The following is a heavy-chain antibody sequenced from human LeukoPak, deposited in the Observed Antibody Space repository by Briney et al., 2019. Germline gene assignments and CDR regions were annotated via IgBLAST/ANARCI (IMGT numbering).Heavy chain of an antibody. J-gene: IGHJ4*02. CDR2: IRSKAYGGTA. Sequence: GGSLRLSCAASAFTFSSYGMHWVRQAPGKGLEWVGVIRSKAYGGTAEYAASVKGRFTISRDDSKSIAYLQMSSLKTEDTAVYYCTTEAIAAAGYFDYWGQGTLVTVSS. V-gene: IGHV3-49*04. CDR3: TTEAIAAAGYFDY. D-gene: IGHD6-13*01. CDR1: AFTFSSYG.